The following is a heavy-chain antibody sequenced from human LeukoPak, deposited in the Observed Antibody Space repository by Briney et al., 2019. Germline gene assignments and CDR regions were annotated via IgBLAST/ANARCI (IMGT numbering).Heavy chain of an antibody. CDR1: GFTFSSHA. Sequence: GGSLRLSCAASGFTFSSHAMHWVRQAPGKGLEYVSAISSNGGSTYYANSVKGRFTISRDNSKNTLYLQMGSLRAEDMAVYYCARDSVGATQNSVWFDPWGQGTLVTVSS. CDR2: ISSNGGST. D-gene: IGHD1-26*01. CDR3: ARDSVGATQNSVWFDP. J-gene: IGHJ5*02. V-gene: IGHV3-64*01.